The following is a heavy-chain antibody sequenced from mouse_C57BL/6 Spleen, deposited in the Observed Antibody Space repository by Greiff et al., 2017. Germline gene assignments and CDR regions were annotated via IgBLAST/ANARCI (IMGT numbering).Heavy chain of an antibody. CDR2: IRLKSDNYAT. Sequence: VKLEASGGGLVQPGGSMKLSCVASGFTFRNSWMNWVRQSPEKGLEWVAQIRLKSDNYATHYAESVKGRFTISRDDSKSSVYLQMNNLRAEDTGIYYCTVLLRIFAYWGQGTLVTVSA. D-gene: IGHD1-1*01. J-gene: IGHJ3*01. CDR1: GFTFRNSW. V-gene: IGHV6-3*01. CDR3: TVLLRIFAY.